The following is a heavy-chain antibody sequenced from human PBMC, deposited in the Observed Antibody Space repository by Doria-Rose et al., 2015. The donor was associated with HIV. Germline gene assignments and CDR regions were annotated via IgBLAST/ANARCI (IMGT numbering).Heavy chain of an antibody. CDR3: ARIKSSRWYHKYYFDF. V-gene: IGHV2-26*01. D-gene: IGHD6-13*01. J-gene: IGHJ4*02. Sequence: QVTLKESGPVLVKPTETLTLTCTVSGVSLSSPGMGVSWIRQPPGKALEWLANIFSDDGRSYKTSLKSRLTISSGTSKSKVVLTMTDMDPVDTATYYCARIKSSRWYHKYYFDFWGQGTLVIVSA. CDR1: GVSLSSPGMG. CDR2: IFSDDGR.